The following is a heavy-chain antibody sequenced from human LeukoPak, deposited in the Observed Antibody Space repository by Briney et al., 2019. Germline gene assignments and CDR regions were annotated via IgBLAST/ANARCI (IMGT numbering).Heavy chain of an antibody. CDR2: IIPLFGTA. V-gene: IGHV1-69*13. J-gene: IGHJ5*02. CDR1: GGTFSSYA. D-gene: IGHD3-22*01. Sequence: ASVKVSCKASGGTFSSYAISWVRQAPGQGLEWMGGIIPLFGTANYAQKFQGRVTITADESTSTAYMELSSLRSEDTAVYYCARRGLLLSNWFDPWGQGTLVTVSS. CDR3: ARRGLLLSNWFDP.